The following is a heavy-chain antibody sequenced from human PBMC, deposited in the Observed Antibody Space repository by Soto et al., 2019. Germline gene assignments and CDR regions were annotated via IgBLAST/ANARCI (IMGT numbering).Heavy chain of an antibody. J-gene: IGHJ4*02. V-gene: IGHV3-33*01. CDR3: ARGGFWSGYSDFDY. CDR1: GFTFSSYG. Sequence: GSLRLSCAASGFTFSSYGMHWVRQAPGKGLEWVAVIWYDGSNKYYADSVKGRFTISRDNSKSTLYLQMNSLRAEDTAVYYCARGGFWSGYSDFDYWGQGTLVTVSS. CDR2: IWYDGSNK. D-gene: IGHD3-3*01.